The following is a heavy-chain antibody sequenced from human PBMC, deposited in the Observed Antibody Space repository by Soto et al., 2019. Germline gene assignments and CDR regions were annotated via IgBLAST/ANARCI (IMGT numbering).Heavy chain of an antibody. D-gene: IGHD6-13*01. J-gene: IGHJ4*02. CDR2: ISSSSSTI. CDR3: ARGYSWSSSWYSNFDY. V-gene: IGHV3-48*02. Sequence: ESVGGLVQPGGSLRLSCAASGFTFSSYSMNWVRQAPGKGLEWVSYISSSSSTIYYADSVKGRFTISRDNAKNSLYLQMNSLRDEDTAVYYCARGYSWSSSWYSNFDYWGQGTLVTVSS. CDR1: GFTFSSYS.